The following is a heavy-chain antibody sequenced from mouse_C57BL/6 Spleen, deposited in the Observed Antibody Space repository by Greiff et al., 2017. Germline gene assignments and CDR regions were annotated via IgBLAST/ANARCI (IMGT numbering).Heavy chain of an antibody. V-gene: IGHV5-17*01. J-gene: IGHJ4*01. CDR2: ISSGSSTI. CDR3: ARRGGGYYYGSSLYYYAMDY. CDR1: GFTFSDYG. D-gene: IGHD1-1*01. Sequence: EVQLVESGGGLVKPGGSLNLSCAASGFTFSDYGMHWVRQAPEKGLEWVAYISSGSSTIYYADTVKGRFTISRDTAKHTLFLQMTSLRSEDTAMYYSARRGGGYYYGSSLYYYAMDYWGQGTSVTVSS.